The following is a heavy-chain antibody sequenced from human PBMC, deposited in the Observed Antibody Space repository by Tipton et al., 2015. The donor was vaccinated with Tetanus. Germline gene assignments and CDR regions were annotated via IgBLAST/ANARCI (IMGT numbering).Heavy chain of an antibody. Sequence: SLRLSCAASGFTFSSYSMNWVRQAPGKGLEWVSYISSSSSTIYYADSVKGRFTISRDNAKNSLYLQMNSLRDEDTAVYYCAKLAGIAAAGTRADFDYWGQGTLVTVSS. J-gene: IGHJ4*02. CDR2: ISSSSSTI. V-gene: IGHV3-48*02. CDR3: AKLAGIAAAGTRADFDY. CDR1: GFTFSSYS. D-gene: IGHD6-13*01.